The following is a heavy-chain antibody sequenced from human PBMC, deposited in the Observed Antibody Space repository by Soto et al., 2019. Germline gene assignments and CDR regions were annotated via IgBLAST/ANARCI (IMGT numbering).Heavy chain of an antibody. D-gene: IGHD3-10*01. Sequence: EVQLVDSGGGLVLPGGSLRLSCAASGFPFSSLWMSWVRQAPGKGLEWVANIKHDGSDQYYVDSVKGRFTISRDNARNSLSLQMNSLRGDDTAVYYCTRAGGSYYFDFWGQGTLVTVSA. CDR1: GFPFSSLW. J-gene: IGHJ4*02. CDR2: IKHDGSDQ. CDR3: TRAGGSYYFDF. V-gene: IGHV3-7*01.